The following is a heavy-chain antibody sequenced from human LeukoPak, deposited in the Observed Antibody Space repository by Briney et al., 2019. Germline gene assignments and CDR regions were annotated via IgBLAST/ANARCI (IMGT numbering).Heavy chain of an antibody. CDR3: ARASIAAAGTGFNYYYGMDV. V-gene: IGHV3-30*03. J-gene: IGHJ6*02. Sequence: PGRSLRLSCAASGFTFSSYGMHWVRQAPGKGLEWVAVISYDGSNKYYADSVKGRFTISRDNSKTTLYLQMNSLRVEDTAVYYCARASIAAAGTGFNYYYGMDVWGQGTTVTVSS. CDR1: GFTFSSYG. D-gene: IGHD6-13*01. CDR2: ISYDGSNK.